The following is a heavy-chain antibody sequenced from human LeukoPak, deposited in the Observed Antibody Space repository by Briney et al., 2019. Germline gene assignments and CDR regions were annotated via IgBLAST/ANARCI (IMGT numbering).Heavy chain of an antibody. CDR3: AKDLPSYYYDSSGYYRY. Sequence: GGSLRLSCAASGFTFSSYAMSWVRQAPGKGLEWVSAISGSGGSTYYADSVKGRFTISRDNSKNTLYLQMNSLRAEDTAVYYCAKDLPSYYYDSSGYYRYWGQGTLVTVSS. V-gene: IGHV3-23*01. D-gene: IGHD3-22*01. CDR1: GFTFSSYA. J-gene: IGHJ4*02. CDR2: ISGSGGST.